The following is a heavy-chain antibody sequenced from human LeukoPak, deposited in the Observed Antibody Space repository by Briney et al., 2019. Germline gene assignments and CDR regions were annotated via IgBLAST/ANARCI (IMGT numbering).Heavy chain of an antibody. J-gene: IGHJ4*02. CDR3: AREGIAAAGTGGDY. V-gene: IGHV3-21*01. CDR2: ISSSSSYI. CDR1: GFTFSSYS. Sequence: PGGSLRLSCAASGFTFSSYSMNWVRQAPGKGLEWVSSISSSSSYIYYADSVKGRFTISRDNAKNSLYLQMNSLRAEDTAVYYCAREGIAAAGTGGDYWGQGTLVTVSS. D-gene: IGHD6-13*01.